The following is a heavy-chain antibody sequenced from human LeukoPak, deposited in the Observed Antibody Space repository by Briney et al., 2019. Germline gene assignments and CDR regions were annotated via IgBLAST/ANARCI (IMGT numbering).Heavy chain of an antibody. CDR2: IYHSGST. CDR3: AGGISGWYEFDY. J-gene: IGHJ4*02. CDR1: GYSISSGYN. Sequence: PSETLSLTCAVSGYSISSGYNWGWIRQPPGRGLEWFGSIYHSGSTYYNPSLKSRVTISVDTSKNQFSLKLSSVTAADTAVYYCAGGISGWYEFDYWGQGTLVTVSS. V-gene: IGHV4-38-2*01. D-gene: IGHD6-19*01.